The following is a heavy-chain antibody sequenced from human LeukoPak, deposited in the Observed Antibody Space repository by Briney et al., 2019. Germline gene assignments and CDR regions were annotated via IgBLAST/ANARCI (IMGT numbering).Heavy chain of an antibody. CDR3: PKDSKAVTGPGNIDY. D-gene: IGHD6-19*01. V-gene: IGHV3-43D*03. Sequence: GGSLRLSCAASGFTFDDYAMHWVRQAPGKGLELVSVISWDGGSSYYADSVKGRFTISRDNSKNSLYLQMNSLRAQDTALYYCPKDSKAVTGPGNIDYWGQGTLVTVPS. J-gene: IGHJ4*02. CDR2: ISWDGGSS. CDR1: GFTFDDYA.